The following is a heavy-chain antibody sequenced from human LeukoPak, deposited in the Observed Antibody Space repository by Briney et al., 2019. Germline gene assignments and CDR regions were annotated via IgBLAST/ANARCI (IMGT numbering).Heavy chain of an antibody. Sequence: PGGSLRLSCAASGFTFSSYSMNWVRQAPGKGLEWVSSISSSSSYIYYADSVKGRFTISRDNAKNSLYLQMNSLRAEDTAVYYCARDGYYDILTGFPQYGMDVWGQGTTVTVSS. D-gene: IGHD3-9*01. CDR2: ISSSSSYI. V-gene: IGHV3-21*01. J-gene: IGHJ6*02. CDR3: ARDGYYDILTGFPQYGMDV. CDR1: GFTFSSYS.